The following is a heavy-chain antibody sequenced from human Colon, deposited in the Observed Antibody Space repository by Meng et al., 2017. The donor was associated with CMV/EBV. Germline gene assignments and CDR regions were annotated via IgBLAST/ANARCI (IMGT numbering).Heavy chain of an antibody. CDR2: ISAYNGNT. V-gene: IGHV1-18*04. Sequence: KASGFPFTRYSFTWVRQAPGQGLEWLGWISAYNGNTNYAQIVQGRVTMTTDPSTTTAYMELTDLRSDDTAVYYCARLNGGNSGDWFDPWGQGTLVTVSS. J-gene: IGHJ5*02. CDR3: ARLNGGNSGDWFDP. CDR1: GFPFTRYS. D-gene: IGHD4-23*01.